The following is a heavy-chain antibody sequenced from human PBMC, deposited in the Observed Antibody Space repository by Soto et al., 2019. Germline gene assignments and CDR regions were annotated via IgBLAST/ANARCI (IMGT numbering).Heavy chain of an antibody. CDR2: ISSSSSYI. Sequence: EVQLVESGGGLVKPGGSLRLSCAASGFTFSSYNMNWVRQAPGKGLEWVSSISSSSSYIYYADSVKGRFTISRDNAKNSLYLQMNSLTAEDTAVYYCESTRRDGYNNYYYYYGMDVRGQGTTVTVSS. CDR3: ESTRRDGYNNYYYYYGMDV. CDR1: GFTFSSYN. D-gene: IGHD5-12*01. J-gene: IGHJ6*02. V-gene: IGHV3-21*01.